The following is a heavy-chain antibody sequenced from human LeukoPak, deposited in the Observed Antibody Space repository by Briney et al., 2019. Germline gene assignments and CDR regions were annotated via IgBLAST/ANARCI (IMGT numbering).Heavy chain of an antibody. CDR2: IYHSGST. D-gene: IGHD1-26*01. CDR3: ARVGSRGSYTHAFDI. J-gene: IGHJ3*02. CDR1: GYSISSGYY. V-gene: IGHV4-38-2*02. Sequence: SETLSLTCIVSGYSISSGYYWGWIRQPPGKGLEWIGSIYHSGSTYYNPSLKSRVTISVDTSKNQFSLKLSSVTAADMAVYYCARVGSRGSYTHAFDIWGQGTMVTVSS.